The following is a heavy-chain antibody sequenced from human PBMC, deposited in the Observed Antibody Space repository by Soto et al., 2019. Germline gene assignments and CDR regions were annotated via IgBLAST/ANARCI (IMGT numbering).Heavy chain of an antibody. V-gene: IGHV4-4*02. CDR2: IFHSGDT. CDR3: AYSTGWYRHDV. Sequence: QVQLQESGPGLVKPSGTLSLTCAVSGDSISNSRWWTWVRQPPGKGLEWIGDIFHSGDTNYNPSRNSRVFISVDKSQNQFSLKVSSVTAADTAVYYCAYSTGWYRHDVWGQGTVVTVSS. CDR1: GDSISNSRW. J-gene: IGHJ3*01. D-gene: IGHD6-19*01.